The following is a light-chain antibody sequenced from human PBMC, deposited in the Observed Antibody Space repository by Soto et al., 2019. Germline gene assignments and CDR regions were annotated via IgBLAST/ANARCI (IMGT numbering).Light chain of an antibody. CDR1: QSISRY. J-gene: IGKJ1*01. Sequence: IVLTQSPGTLSLSPGERTTLSCRARQSISRYLAWYQQKPGQGPRLLIYGAYSRATGTPDRFSGSGSGTDFTLTINRLEPEDFALYYCHQYGSSPPTFGQGTKVEIK. CDR2: GAY. V-gene: IGKV3-20*01. CDR3: HQYGSSPPT.